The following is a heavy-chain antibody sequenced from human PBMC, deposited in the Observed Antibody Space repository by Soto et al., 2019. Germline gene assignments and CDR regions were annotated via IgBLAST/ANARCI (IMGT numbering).Heavy chain of an antibody. CDR2: INSDGSIT. CDR1: GFTFSSYW. J-gene: IGHJ6*02. D-gene: IGHD3-10*01. V-gene: IGHV3-74*01. CDR3: ARGALNYYGSGSYYPAPFYGMDV. Sequence: PGGSLRLSCAASGFTFSSYWMHWVRQAPGKGLVWVSRINSDGSITSYADSVKGRFTISRDNAKNTLYPQMNSLRAEDTAVYYCARGALNYYGSGSYYPAPFYGMDVWGQGTTVTVSS.